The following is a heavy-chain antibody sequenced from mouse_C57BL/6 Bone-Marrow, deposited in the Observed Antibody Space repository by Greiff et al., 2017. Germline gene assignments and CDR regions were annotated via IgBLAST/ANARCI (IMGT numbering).Heavy chain of an antibody. Sequence: EVQLQQSGPELVKPGASVKISCKASGYTFTDYYMNWVKQSHGKSLEWIGDINPNNGGTSYNQKFKGKATLTVDKYSSTAYMERRSLTSEDSAVYYCARGLTGPFAYWGQGTLVTVSA. CDR1: GYTFTDYY. D-gene: IGHD4-1*01. CDR3: ARGLTGPFAY. V-gene: IGHV1-26*01. CDR2: INPNNGGT. J-gene: IGHJ3*01.